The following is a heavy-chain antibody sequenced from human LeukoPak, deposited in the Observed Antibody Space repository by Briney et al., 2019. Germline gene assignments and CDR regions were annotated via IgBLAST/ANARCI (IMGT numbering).Heavy chain of an antibody. D-gene: IGHD6-19*01. V-gene: IGHV3-23*01. CDR1: GFTFSSYA. CDR2: ISGSGGST. Sequence: GGSLRLSCAASGFTFSSYAMSWVRQAPGKGLEWVSAISGSGGSTYYADSVKGRFTISRDNSKNTLYLQMNSLRAEDTAVYYCARDQYPGIAVAGTLDYWGQGTLVTVSS. CDR3: ARDQYPGIAVAGTLDY. J-gene: IGHJ4*02.